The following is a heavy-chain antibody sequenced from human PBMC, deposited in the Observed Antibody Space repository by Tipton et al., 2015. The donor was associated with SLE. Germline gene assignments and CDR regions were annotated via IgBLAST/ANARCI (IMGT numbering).Heavy chain of an antibody. CDR1: GFTFESYA. CDR2: IQYHSSDT. Sequence: RSLRLSCAASGFTFESYAMHWVRQAAGKGLEWVAMIQYHSSDTHYADSVKGRFIISRDNFGGTLHLQMNTLRPEDTAIYYCAKSYTTGWHRGIAYWGQGTLVTVSS. CDR3: AKSYTTGWHRGIAY. D-gene: IGHD6-19*01. V-gene: IGHV3-30-3*02. J-gene: IGHJ4*02.